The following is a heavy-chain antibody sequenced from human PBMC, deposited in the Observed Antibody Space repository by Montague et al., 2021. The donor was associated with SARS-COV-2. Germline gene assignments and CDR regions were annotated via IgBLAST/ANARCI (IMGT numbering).Heavy chain of an antibody. J-gene: IGHJ4*02. CDR1: GGSISSSSHY. Sequence: SETLSLTCTVSGGSISSSSHYWGWIRQPPGKGLEWIGTIYYSGSTYYNASLKSRVIISVDTSKNQFSLKLSSVTAADTAVYYCARFWGQWLAWGYYVDYWGQGTLVTVSS. D-gene: IGHD6-19*01. CDR2: IYYSGST. CDR3: ARFWGQWLAWGYYVDY. V-gene: IGHV4-39*01.